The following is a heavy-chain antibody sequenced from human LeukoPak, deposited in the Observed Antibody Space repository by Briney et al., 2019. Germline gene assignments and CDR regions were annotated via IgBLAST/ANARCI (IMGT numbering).Heavy chain of an antibody. V-gene: IGHV3-21*01. J-gene: IGHJ4*02. D-gene: IGHD2-2*02. Sequence: PGGSLRLSCAASGFTFSSYSMNWVRQAPGKGLEWVSSISSSSSYIYYADSVKGRFTISRDNAKNSLYLQMNSLRAEDTAVYYCARDSDCSSTSCYKYSSSSLPDYWGQGTLVTVSS. CDR1: GFTFSSYS. CDR3: ARDSDCSSTSCYKYSSSSLPDY. CDR2: ISSSSSYI.